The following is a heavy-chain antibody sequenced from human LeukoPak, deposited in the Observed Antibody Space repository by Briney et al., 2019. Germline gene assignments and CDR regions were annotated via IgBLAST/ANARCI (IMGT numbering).Heavy chain of an antibody. CDR1: GGSISSYY. CDR3: ARAVDTAMVNYFDY. Sequence: AEPPSLTCTVSGGSISSYYGSWIRQPAGKGLEWFGRIYTSGSTNYNPSLKSRVTMSVDTSKNQFSLKLSSVTAADTAVYYCARAVDTAMVNYFDYWGQGTLVTVSS. V-gene: IGHV4-4*07. CDR2: IYTSGST. D-gene: IGHD5-18*01. J-gene: IGHJ4*02.